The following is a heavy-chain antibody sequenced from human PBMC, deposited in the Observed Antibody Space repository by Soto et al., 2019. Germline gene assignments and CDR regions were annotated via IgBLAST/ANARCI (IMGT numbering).Heavy chain of an antibody. CDR2: ISDNGGST. CDR1: GFTFSSYA. J-gene: IGHJ4*02. Sequence: DVQLLESGGGLVQPGGSLRLSCAASGFTFSSYAMNWVRQAPGKGLEWVSAISDNGGSTYYADSVKGRFTISRDSSKNTLYLQMNSLSAEDTAVYYCAKDRRFLDWGQGTLVTVSS. V-gene: IGHV3-23*01. CDR3: AKDRRFLD. D-gene: IGHD3-3*01.